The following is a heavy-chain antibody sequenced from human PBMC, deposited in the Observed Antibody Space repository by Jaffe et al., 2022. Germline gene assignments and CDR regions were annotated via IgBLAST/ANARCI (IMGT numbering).Heavy chain of an antibody. CDR2: ISSSSSTI. J-gene: IGHJ3*02. CDR1: GFTFSSYS. D-gene: IGHD2-8*02. V-gene: IGHV3-48*01. Sequence: EVQLVESGGGLVQPGGSLRLSCAASGFTFSSYSMNWVRQAPGKGLEWVSYISSSSSTIYYADSVKGRFTISRDNAKNSLYLQMNSLRAEDTAVYYCATSGYCTGGVCYSDVAFDIWGQGTMVTVSS. CDR3: ATSGYCTGGVCYSDVAFDI.